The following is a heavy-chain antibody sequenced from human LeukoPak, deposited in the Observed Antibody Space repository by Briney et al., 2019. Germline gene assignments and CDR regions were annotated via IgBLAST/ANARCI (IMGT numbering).Heavy chain of an antibody. V-gene: IGHV3-21*01. CDR2: IFPSGGEI. J-gene: IGHJ5*02. D-gene: IGHD6-6*01. CDR1: GFTFSTFA. CDR3: ARDIPWYSSSRGNWFDP. Sequence: GGSLRLSCAASGFTFSTFAMIWVRQPPGKGLEWVSSIFPSGGEIHYADSVRGRFTISRDNAKNSLYLQMNSLRAEDTAVYYCARDIPWYSSSRGNWFDPWGQGTLVTVSS.